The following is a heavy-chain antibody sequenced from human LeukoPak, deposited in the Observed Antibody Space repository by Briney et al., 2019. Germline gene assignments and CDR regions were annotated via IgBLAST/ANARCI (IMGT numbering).Heavy chain of an antibody. V-gene: IGHV3-13*03. D-gene: IGHD3-10*01. J-gene: IGHJ4*02. CDR3: TTADFLWFGEPDY. Sequence: PGGSLRLSCAACGFTFSSYDMHWVRQATGKGLEWVSAICTAGDTYYPGSVTGQFTISRENAKNSLYLQMNSLKTEDTAVYYCTTADFLWFGEPDYWGQGTLVTVSS. CDR1: GFTFSSYD. CDR2: ICTAGDT.